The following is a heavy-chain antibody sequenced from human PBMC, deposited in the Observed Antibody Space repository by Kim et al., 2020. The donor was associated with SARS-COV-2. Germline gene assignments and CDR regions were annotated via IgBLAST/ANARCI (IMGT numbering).Heavy chain of an antibody. Sequence: ASVKVSCKASGYTFTSYYMHWVRQAPGQGLEWMGIINPSGGSTSYAQKFQGRVTMTRDTSTSTVYMELSSLRSEDTAVYYCARDSPYYYYDSSGYFDYWGQGTLVTVSS. CDR3: ARDSPYYYYDSSGYFDY. CDR2: INPSGGST. CDR1: GYTFTSYY. J-gene: IGHJ4*02. D-gene: IGHD3-22*01. V-gene: IGHV1-46*01.